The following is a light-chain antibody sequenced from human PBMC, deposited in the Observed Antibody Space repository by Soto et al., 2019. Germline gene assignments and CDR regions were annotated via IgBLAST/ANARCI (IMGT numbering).Light chain of an antibody. V-gene: IGKV3-15*01. CDR3: QQYNNWPLT. J-gene: IGKJ1*01. CDR2: GAS. CDR1: QSVYSN. Sequence: EIVMTQSPATLYVSQGEGGTLSCRASQSVYSNVAWYQQKPGQAPRLLIYGASTRATGIPARFSGSGSETEFTLTISSLQSEDFAVYYCQQYNNWPLTFGQGTKVDIK.